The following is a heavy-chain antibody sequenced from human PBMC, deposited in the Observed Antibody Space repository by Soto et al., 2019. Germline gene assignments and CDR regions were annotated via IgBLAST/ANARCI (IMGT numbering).Heavy chain of an antibody. V-gene: IGHV3-21*01. CDR1: GFTFSSYS. CDR3: ARDQGITMVRGDLGYYGMDV. J-gene: IGHJ6*02. CDR2: ISSSSSYI. D-gene: IGHD3-10*01. Sequence: GGSLRLSCAASGFTFSSYSMNWVRQAPGKGLEWVSSISSSSSYIYYAGSVKGRFTISRDNAKNSLYLQMNSLRAEDTAVYYCARDQGITMVRGDLGYYGMDVWGQGTTVAVSS.